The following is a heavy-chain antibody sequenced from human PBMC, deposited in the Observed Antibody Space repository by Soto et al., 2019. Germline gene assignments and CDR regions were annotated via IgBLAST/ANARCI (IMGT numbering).Heavy chain of an antibody. V-gene: IGHV3-48*01. D-gene: IGHD4-17*01. CDR2: ISSSSSTI. J-gene: IGHJ6*03. CDR1: GFTFSSYS. Sequence: GGSLRLSCAASGFTFSSYSMNWVRQAPGKGLEWVSYISSSSSTIYYADSVKGRFTNSRDNAKNSLYLQMNSLRAEDTAVYYCARLIRNDYGDYGLSYMDVWGKGTTVTVSS. CDR3: ARLIRNDYGDYGLSYMDV.